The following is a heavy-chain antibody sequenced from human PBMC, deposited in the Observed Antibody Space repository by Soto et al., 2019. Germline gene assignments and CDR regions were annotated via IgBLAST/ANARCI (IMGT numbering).Heavy chain of an antibody. J-gene: IGHJ4*02. CDR1: GFTFSSYA. CDR2: ISGSGCST. Sequence: EVQLLESGGGLVQPGRSLRLSCAASGFTFSSYAMSWVRQAPGKGLEWVSAISGSGCSTYYADSVKGRFTISRDKSKNSRYLQMNSLRAEDTAVYYCAKDQEPYYFDYWGQGTLGPVFS. V-gene: IGHV3-23*01. CDR3: AKDQEPYYFDY. D-gene: IGHD1-1*01.